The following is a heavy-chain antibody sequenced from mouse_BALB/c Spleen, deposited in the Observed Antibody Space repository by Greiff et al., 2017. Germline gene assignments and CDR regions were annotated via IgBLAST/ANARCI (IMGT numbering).Heavy chain of an antibody. D-gene: IGHD4-1*02. CDR2: ISSGGSYT. Sequence: EVMLVESGGDLVKPGGSLKLSCAASGFTFSSYGMSWVRQTPDKRLEWVATISSGGSYTYYPDSVKGRFTISRDNAKNTLYLQMSSLKSEDTAMYYCARHAQLGRYFDYWGQGTTLTVSS. CDR1: GFTFSSYG. CDR3: ARHAQLGRYFDY. J-gene: IGHJ2*01. V-gene: IGHV5-6*01.